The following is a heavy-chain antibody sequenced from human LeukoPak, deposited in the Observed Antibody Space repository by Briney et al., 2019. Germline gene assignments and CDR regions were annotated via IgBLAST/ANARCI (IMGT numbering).Heavy chain of an antibody. Sequence: GGSLRLSCATSGFTFSNFWMSWVRQAPGRGLEWAANIHPEGNEKYHVESVKGRFTISRDNTRDLLFLQMNGLRVEDTAVYYCARGDDFSGDHWGQGTLVTASS. CDR2: IHPEGNEK. CDR3: ARGDDFSGDH. D-gene: IGHD1-1*01. CDR1: GFTFSNFW. V-gene: IGHV3-7*04. J-gene: IGHJ4*02.